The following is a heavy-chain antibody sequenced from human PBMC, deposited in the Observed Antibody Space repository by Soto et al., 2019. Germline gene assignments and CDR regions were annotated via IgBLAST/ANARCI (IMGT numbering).Heavy chain of an antibody. CDR1: GGSLSSGDYY. D-gene: IGHD3-3*01. Sequence: SETLSVTCTVSGGSLSSGDYYWSWLRQPPGKGLEWIGYIYYSGSTYYNPSLKSRVTISVDTSKNQFSLKLSSVTAADTAVYYCARDSRSGYYVYYYYGMDVWGQGTTVTVSS. CDR2: IYYSGST. CDR3: ARDSRSGYYVYYYYGMDV. V-gene: IGHV4-30-4*01. J-gene: IGHJ6*02.